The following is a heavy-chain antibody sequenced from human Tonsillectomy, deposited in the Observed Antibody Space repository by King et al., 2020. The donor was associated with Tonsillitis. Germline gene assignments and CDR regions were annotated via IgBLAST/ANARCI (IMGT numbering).Heavy chain of an antibody. CDR1: GGTFSSYA. CDR2: IIPIFGTA. D-gene: IGHD2-21*02. CDR3: AAKRGHIMVVTLIDAFDI. Sequence: QLVQSGAEVKKPGSSVKVSCKASGGTFSSYAISWVRQAPGQGLEWMGGIIPIFGTANYAQKFQGRVTITADESTSTAYMELSSLRSEDTAVYYCAAKRGHIMVVTLIDAFDIWGQGTMVTVSS. J-gene: IGHJ3*02. V-gene: IGHV1-69*01.